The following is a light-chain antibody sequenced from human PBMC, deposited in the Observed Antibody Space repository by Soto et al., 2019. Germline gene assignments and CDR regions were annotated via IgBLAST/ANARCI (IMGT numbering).Light chain of an antibody. J-gene: IGKJ2*01. CDR2: DAS. V-gene: IGKV1-5*01. CDR1: QSISIW. CDR3: QQYNSFSPLT. Sequence: DIQMTQSPSTLSASVGDRVTITCRASQSISIWLAWYQRKPGKAPNLLIYDASSLQSGVPSRFSGSGSGTEVTLTISGLQPDDFATYYCQQYNSFSPLTFGQGTKVEIK.